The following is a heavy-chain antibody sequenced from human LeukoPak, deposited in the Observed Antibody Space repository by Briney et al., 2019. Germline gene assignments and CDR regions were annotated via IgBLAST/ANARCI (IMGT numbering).Heavy chain of an antibody. D-gene: IGHD3-22*01. CDR3: ARETLRSDTYYYDSSGYGGY. Sequence: ASVKVSCKASGYTFTSYYMHWVRQAPGQGLEWMGIINPSGGSTSYAQKFQGRVTMTRDTSTSTVYMELSSLRSEDTAVYYCARETLRSDTYYYDSSGYGGYWGQGTLVTVSS. CDR2: INPSGGST. V-gene: IGHV1-46*01. CDR1: GYTFTSYY. J-gene: IGHJ4*02.